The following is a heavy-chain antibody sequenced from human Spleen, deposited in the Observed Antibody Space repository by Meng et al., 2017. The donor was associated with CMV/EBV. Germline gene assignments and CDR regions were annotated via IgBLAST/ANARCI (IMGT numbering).Heavy chain of an antibody. V-gene: IGHV3-21*01. J-gene: IGHJ4*02. CDR1: GFTFSSYS. CDR2: ISSSSSYI. D-gene: IGHD3-10*01. CDR3: ARDPQLLHYYGSGSYYGH. Sequence: GGSLRLSCAASGFTFSSYSMNWVRQAPGKGLEWVSSISSSSSYIYYADSVKGRFTISRDNAKNSLYLQMNSRRAEDTAVYYCARDPQLLHYYGSGSYYGHWGQGTLVTVSS.